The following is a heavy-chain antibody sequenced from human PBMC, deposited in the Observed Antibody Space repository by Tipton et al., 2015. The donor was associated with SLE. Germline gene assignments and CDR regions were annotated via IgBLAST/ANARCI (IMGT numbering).Heavy chain of an antibody. CDR2: IYSGGTT. D-gene: IGHD5-12*01. Sequence: SLRLSCAASGFTVSRHYMTWVRQAPGKGLEWVSFIYSGGTTSYADSLKGRFTVSRDNSKNTLYLQMNSLRTEDTAVYYCARGGTNGGCDLDYYYGMDVWGQGTTVIVSS. CDR1: GFTVSRHY. CDR3: ARGGTNGGCDLDYYYGMDV. J-gene: IGHJ6*02. V-gene: IGHV3-53*05.